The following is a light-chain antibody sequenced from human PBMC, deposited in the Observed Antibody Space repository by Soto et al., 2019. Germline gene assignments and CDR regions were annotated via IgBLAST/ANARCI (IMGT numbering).Light chain of an antibody. J-gene: IGKJ3*01. CDR2: DAS. Sequence: DIQLTQSPSSLSASAGDRVTITCPASQDISNHLNWYQQKPGKAPNLLIYDASDLETGVPSRFSGGGSGTFFSFNINSLQPEDIATYYCQKHDGVPLFGPGTKVEIK. V-gene: IGKV1-33*01. CDR1: QDISNH. CDR3: QKHDGVPL.